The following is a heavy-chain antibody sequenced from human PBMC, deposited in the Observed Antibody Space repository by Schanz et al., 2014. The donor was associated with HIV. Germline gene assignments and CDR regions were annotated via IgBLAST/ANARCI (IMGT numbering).Heavy chain of an antibody. CDR1: GFSFSDYY. J-gene: IGHJ6*02. Sequence: VQLVESGGGLVKPGGSLRLSCAASGFSFSDYYMSWIRQAPGKGLVWVSRIKSDGSSTSYADSVKGRFTISRDNAKNTLYLQMNSLRAEDTAVYYCARGSGPYYYYYGMDVWGQGTTVTVSS. CDR3: ARGSGPYYYYYGMDV. V-gene: IGHV3-74*02. D-gene: IGHD3-10*01. CDR2: IKSDGSST.